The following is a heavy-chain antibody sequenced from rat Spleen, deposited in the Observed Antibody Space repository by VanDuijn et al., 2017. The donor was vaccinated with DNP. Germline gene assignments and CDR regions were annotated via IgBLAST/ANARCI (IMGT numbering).Heavy chain of an antibody. J-gene: IGHJ2*01. CDR2: ISYDGGSI. V-gene: IGHV5-22*01. CDR3: VRWYNSGYYFDY. Sequence: EVQLVESGGGLVQPGRSLKLSCEVSGFTVSDYYMAWVRQAPTKGLEWVAYISYDGGSIHYGDSVKGRFTIFRDNAKSTLYLQMNSLTSEDMATYYCVRWYNSGYYFDYWGQGVMVTVSS. CDR1: GFTVSDYY. D-gene: IGHD4-3*01.